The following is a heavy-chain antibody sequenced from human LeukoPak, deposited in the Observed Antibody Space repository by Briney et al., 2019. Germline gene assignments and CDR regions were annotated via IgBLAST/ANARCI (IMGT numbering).Heavy chain of an antibody. V-gene: IGHV3-48*01. CDR2: ISSSSSTI. D-gene: IGHD7-27*01. CDR3: ARDVLLGYMDV. Sequence: GGSLRLSCAASGFTFSSYSMNWVRQAPGKGLEWVSYISSSSSTIYYADSVKGRFTISRDNAKNSLYLQMNSLRAEDTAVYYCARDVLLGYMDVWGKGTTVTVSS. J-gene: IGHJ6*03. CDR1: GFTFSSYS.